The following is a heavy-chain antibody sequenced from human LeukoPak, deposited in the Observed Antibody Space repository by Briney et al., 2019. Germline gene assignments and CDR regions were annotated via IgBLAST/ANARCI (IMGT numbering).Heavy chain of an antibody. CDR3: AKSRRWEPYFDY. Sequence: GGSLRLSCAASGFIFKKYWMNWVRQVPGKGLECLANIKEDGSETYYADSVKGRFTISRDNSKNTLYLQMNSLRAEDTAVYYCAKSRRWEPYFDYWGQGTLVTVSS. CDR1: GFIFKKYW. J-gene: IGHJ4*02. D-gene: IGHD1-26*01. CDR2: IKEDGSET. V-gene: IGHV3-7*01.